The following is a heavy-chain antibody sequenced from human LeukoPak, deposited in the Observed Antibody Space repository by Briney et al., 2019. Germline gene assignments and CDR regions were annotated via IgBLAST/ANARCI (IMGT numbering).Heavy chain of an antibody. CDR2: ISGSGGST. V-gene: IGHV3-23*01. Sequence: PGGSLRPSCAASGFTFSSYAMSWVRQAPGKGLEWVSAISGSGGSTYYADSVKGRFTISRDNSKNTLYLQMNSLRAEDTAVYYCATEGEDIVVASNWFDPWGQGTLVTVSS. J-gene: IGHJ5*02. D-gene: IGHD2-2*01. CDR1: GFTFSSYA. CDR3: ATEGEDIVVASNWFDP.